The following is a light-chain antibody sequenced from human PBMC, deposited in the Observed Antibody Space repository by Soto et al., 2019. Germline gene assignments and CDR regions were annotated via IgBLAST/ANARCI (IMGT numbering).Light chain of an antibody. CDR1: QSVSSSY. V-gene: IGKV3-20*01. J-gene: IGKJ1*01. CDR3: QQYGSSPRT. Sequence: EIVLTQSPGTLSLSPGERATLSCRASQSVSSSYLAWYQQKPGQAPRLLIYGASSRATGIPDRFSGGGSGTDFTLTISRLEPEDVAVYYCQQYGSSPRTFGQGTKVDIK. CDR2: GAS.